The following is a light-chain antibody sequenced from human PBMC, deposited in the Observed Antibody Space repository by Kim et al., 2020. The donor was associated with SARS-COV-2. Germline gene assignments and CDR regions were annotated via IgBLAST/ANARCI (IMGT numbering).Light chain of an antibody. Sequence: DIQMTQSPSSVSASVGDRGIIACRASQDVSSWLAWYQQKPGKAPKLVIYSASTLQTGVPPRFSGSVSGTEFTLTISSLQPEDIATYYCQQANSFPLTFGGGTKVDIK. CDR3: QQANSFPLT. CDR2: SAS. J-gene: IGKJ4*01. V-gene: IGKV1-12*01. CDR1: QDVSSW.